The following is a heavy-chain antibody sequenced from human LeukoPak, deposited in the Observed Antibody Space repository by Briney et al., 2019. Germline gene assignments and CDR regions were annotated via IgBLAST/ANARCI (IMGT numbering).Heavy chain of an antibody. CDR2: IRYDGNDK. CDR1: GFTFSYYG. Sequence: PGGSLRLSCAASGFTFSYYGMHWVRQAPGKGLEWVAFIRYDGNDKFYADSVKGRFTISRDTSKNSLYLQMNSLRAEDTAVYYCAQIAAADDFDYWGQGTLVTVSS. CDR3: AQIAAADDFDY. J-gene: IGHJ4*02. V-gene: IGHV3-30*02. D-gene: IGHD6-13*01.